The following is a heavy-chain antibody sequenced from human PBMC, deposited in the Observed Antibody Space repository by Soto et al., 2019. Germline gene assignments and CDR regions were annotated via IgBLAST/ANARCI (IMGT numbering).Heavy chain of an antibody. D-gene: IGHD5-18*01. CDR1: GGSFSSGDYY. CDR3: ARITAKGGYYFDY. Sequence: PSETLSLTCTVSGGSFSSGDYYWSWIRQPPGKGLEWIGYIYYSGSTYYNPSLKSRVTISVDTSKNQFSLKLSSVTAADTAVYYCARITAKGGYYFDYWGQGTLVTVSS. J-gene: IGHJ4*02. CDR2: IYYSGST. V-gene: IGHV4-30-4*01.